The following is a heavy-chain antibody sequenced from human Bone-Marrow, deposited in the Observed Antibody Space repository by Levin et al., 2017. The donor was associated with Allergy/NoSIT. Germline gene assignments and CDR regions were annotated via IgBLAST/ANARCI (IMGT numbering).Heavy chain of an antibody. J-gene: IGHJ5*02. V-gene: IGHV3-23*01. CDR1: GVSLSNYA. Sequence: PGGSLRLSCEVTGVSLSNYAMTWVRQVPGKGLEWVSVISNDGGSSLYGDSVKGRFTISRDNSMNMVYLQMNNLRGEDTAIYYCAKGGFRGVAQLIRVDWFDPWGQGTLVTVSS. CDR3: AKGGFRGVAQLIRVDWFDP. D-gene: IGHD3-3*01. CDR2: ISNDGGSS.